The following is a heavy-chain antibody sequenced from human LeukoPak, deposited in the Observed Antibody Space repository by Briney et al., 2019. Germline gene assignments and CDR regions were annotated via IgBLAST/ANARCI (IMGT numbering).Heavy chain of an antibody. CDR1: GFTFSSYW. V-gene: IGHV3-7*01. D-gene: IGHD3-22*01. CDR3: ARDLYYDSSFNDAFDI. Sequence: GGSLRLSCAASGFTFSSYWMSWVRQAPGKGLEWVANIKQDGSEKYYVDSVKGRFTISRDNAKNSLYLQMNSLRAEDTAVYYCARDLYYDSSFNDAFDIWGQGTMVTVSS. J-gene: IGHJ3*02. CDR2: IKQDGSEK.